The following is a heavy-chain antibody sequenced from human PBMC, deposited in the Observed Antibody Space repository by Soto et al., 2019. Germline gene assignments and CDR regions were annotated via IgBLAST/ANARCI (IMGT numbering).Heavy chain of an antibody. CDR3: ARTPLSYECGDY. CDR2: ISAYNGNR. D-gene: IGHD1-26*01. Sequence: QVQLVQSGAEVKKPGASVKVSCKASGYTFSNYGISWVRQAPGQGLEWMGWISAYNGNRNYAQKLQGRVTLTTDTSTNTAYMDLRSLRLYDTAVYYCARTPLSYECGDYWGQGTLVTVSS. V-gene: IGHV1-18*01. J-gene: IGHJ4*02. CDR1: GYTFSNYG.